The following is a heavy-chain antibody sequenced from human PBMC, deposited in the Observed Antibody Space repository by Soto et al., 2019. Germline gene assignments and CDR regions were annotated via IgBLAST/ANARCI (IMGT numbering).Heavy chain of an antibody. D-gene: IGHD3-10*01. CDR1: GGTFSSYA. CDR2: IIPIFGTA. J-gene: IGHJ6*02. V-gene: IGHV1-69*01. CDR3: ARSITMVRGVTHDYYYGMDD. Sequence: QVQLVQSGAEVKKPGSSVKVSCKASGGTFSSYAISWVRQAPGQGLEWMGGIIPIFGTANYAQKFQGRVTITADESTSTAYMELSSLRSEDTAVYYCARSITMVRGVTHDYYYGMDDWGQGTTVTVSS.